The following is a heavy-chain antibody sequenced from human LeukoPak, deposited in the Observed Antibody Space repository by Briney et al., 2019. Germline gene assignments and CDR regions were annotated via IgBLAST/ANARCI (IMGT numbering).Heavy chain of an antibody. J-gene: IGHJ6*03. CDR1: GYNFTSYG. CDR2: INPNSGGT. V-gene: IGHV1-2*02. CDR3: ATNGYYYCYMDV. Sequence: ASVKVSCKASGYNFTSYGISWVRQAPGQGLEWMGWINPNSGGTNYAQKLQGRVTITRDTSISTADMELSRLRSDDKAVYYCATNGYYYCYMDVWGKGTTVTVSS. D-gene: IGHD2-8*01.